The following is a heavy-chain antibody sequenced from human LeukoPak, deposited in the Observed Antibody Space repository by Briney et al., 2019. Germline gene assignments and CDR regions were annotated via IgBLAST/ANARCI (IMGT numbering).Heavy chain of an antibody. D-gene: IGHD6-13*01. CDR1: GYTFTGYY. CDR2: INPNSGGT. V-gene: IGHV1-2*02. CDR3: ARIRYSSSWYTALHFDY. Sequence: ASVKVSCKASGYTFTGYYMHWVRQAPGQGLEWMGWINPNSGGTNYAQKFQGRVTMTRDTPISTAYMELSRLRSDDTAVYYCARIRYSSSWYTALHFDYWGQGTLVTVSS. J-gene: IGHJ4*02.